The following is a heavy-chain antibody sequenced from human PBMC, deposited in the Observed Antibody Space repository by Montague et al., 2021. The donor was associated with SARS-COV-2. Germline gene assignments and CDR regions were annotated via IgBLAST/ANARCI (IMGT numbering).Heavy chain of an antibody. V-gene: IGHV4-61*01. CDR2: IYYSGXT. Sequence: SETLSPTCIVSGGSVSSGSYYWSWIRQPPGKGLEWIGYIYYSGXTXYXXXXKXRVTISVDTSKNQFSLKLSSVTAADTAVYYCARDPWRITIFGVVTRYGMDVWGQGTTVTVSS. CDR1: GGSVSSGSYY. CDR3: ARDPWRITIFGVVTRYGMDV. D-gene: IGHD3-3*01. J-gene: IGHJ6*02.